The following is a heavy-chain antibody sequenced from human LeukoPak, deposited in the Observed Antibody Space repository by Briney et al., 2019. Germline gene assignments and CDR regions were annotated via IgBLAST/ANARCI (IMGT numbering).Heavy chain of an antibody. J-gene: IGHJ5*02. D-gene: IGHD1-20*01. CDR1: GFTFSSYS. Sequence: GGSLRLSCAASGFTFSSYSMNWVRRAPGKGLEWVSSITKSSNYKYYADSVKGRFTVSRDNAENSLYLQMDSLRAEDTAVYFCARDNWSAAPGAFAPWGQGILVTVSS. CDR2: ITKSSNYK. V-gene: IGHV3-21*01. CDR3: ARDNWSAAPGAFAP.